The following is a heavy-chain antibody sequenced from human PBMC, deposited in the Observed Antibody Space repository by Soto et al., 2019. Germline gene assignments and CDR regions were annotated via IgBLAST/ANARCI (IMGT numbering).Heavy chain of an antibody. V-gene: IGHV3-30*18. D-gene: IGHD2-2*01. CDR3: AKEKISTSCCNWFDP. CDR1: GFIFMNYG. CDR2: ISYDGRNE. Sequence: GGSLRLSCAGSGFIFMNYGMHWVRQAPGKGLEWVAVISYDGRNEYFADSVKGRFTISRDNSKNTLYLQMNSLRAEDTAVYYCAKEKISTSCCNWFDPWGQGTLVTVS. J-gene: IGHJ5*02.